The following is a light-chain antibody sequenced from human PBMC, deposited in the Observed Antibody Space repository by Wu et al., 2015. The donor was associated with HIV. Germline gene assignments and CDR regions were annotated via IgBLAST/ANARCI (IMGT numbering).Light chain of an antibody. CDR2: VHP. CDR3: HQRTTWPRT. Sequence: TLSCXTSQXVSSSYLAWYQQKPGQGSPGSSSMVHPAGPLASPDRFSGSGSGTDFTLTISSLEPEDFAVYYCHQRTTWPRTFGQGTKVEVK. J-gene: IGKJ1*01. CDR1: QXVSSSY. V-gene: IGKV3D-20*02.